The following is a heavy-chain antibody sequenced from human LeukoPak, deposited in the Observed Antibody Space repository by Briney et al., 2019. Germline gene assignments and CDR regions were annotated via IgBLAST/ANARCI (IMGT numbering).Heavy chain of an antibody. CDR2: ISSSSYI. CDR1: GFTFSSYS. V-gene: IGHV3-21*01. CDR3: ARDETSGGSCYADY. D-gene: IGHD2-15*01. Sequence: GGSLRLSCAASGFTFSSYSMNWVRQAPGKGLEWVSSISSSSYIYYADSAKGRFTISRDNAKNSLYLQMNSLRAEDTAVYYCARDETSGGSCYADYWGQGTLVTVSS. J-gene: IGHJ4*02.